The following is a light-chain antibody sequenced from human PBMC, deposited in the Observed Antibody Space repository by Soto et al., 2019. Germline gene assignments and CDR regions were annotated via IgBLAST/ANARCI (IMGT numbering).Light chain of an antibody. CDR3: KSYAGSNTYV. J-gene: IGLJ1*01. CDR1: KSDIGVYDF. V-gene: IGLV2-8*01. CDR2: EVV. Sequence: QSVLTQPPSASGSPGQSVTISCTGTKSDIGVYDFVSWYQHHPGKAPRLIIYEVVQRPSGVPDRFSGSKSGNTASLTVSGLQAADEADYFCKSYAGSNTYVFGRGTTVTV.